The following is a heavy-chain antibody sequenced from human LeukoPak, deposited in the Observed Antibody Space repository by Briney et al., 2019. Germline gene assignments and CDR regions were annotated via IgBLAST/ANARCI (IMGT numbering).Heavy chain of an antibody. V-gene: IGHV1-69*06. CDR1: GCTFSSYA. J-gene: IGHJ4*02. Sequence: SVKVSCKASGCTFSSYAISWVRQAPGQGLEWMGRIIPIFGTANYAQKFQGRVTITADKSTSTAYMELSSLRSEDTAVYYCASSGYSGYDPPYWGQGTLVTVSS. CDR2: IIPIFGTA. CDR3: ASSGYSGYDPPY. D-gene: IGHD5-12*01.